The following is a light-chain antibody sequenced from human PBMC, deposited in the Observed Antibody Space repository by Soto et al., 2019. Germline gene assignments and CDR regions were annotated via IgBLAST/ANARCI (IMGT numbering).Light chain of an antibody. V-gene: IGKV3-15*01. J-gene: IGKJ5*01. CDR2: GAS. CDR1: QSVSSN. CDR3: QQYRSSPPVT. Sequence: EIVMTQSQATLSVWRMERNTLXSRASQSVSSNLAWYHQKPGQAPRLLIYGASTRGTGITARCSGSGSGTEFTLTISSLQSNEFADYYCQQYRSSPPVTFGQGTRLEIK.